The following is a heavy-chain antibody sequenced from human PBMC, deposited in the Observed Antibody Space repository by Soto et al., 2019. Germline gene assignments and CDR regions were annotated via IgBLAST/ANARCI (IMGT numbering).Heavy chain of an antibody. Sequence: QVQLVQPGAEVKKPGASVKLSCKASGYTLTSFYIHWVRQAPGQGLEWMGIINPNGGSTNYAHNFQGRVTMTRDTSTSTVYMDLSSLRSEDTAVYYCARGLASGDYWGQGNLVTVSS. J-gene: IGHJ4*02. CDR1: GYTLTSFY. V-gene: IGHV1-46*03. CDR3: ARGLASGDY. CDR2: INPNGGST. D-gene: IGHD6-6*01.